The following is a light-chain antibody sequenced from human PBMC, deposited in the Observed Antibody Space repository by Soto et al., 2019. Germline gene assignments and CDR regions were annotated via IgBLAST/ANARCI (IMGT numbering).Light chain of an antibody. CDR3: QQRSNSFT. V-gene: IGKV3-11*01. J-gene: IGKJ3*01. CDR1: QSVSSY. CDR2: DAS. Sequence: EIVLTQSPATLSLSPGERATLSSRASQSVSSYLAWYQQKPGQAPRLLIFDASNRATGIPARFSGSGSGTDFTLTISSLEPEDFAVYYCQQRSNSFTFGPGTKVDIK.